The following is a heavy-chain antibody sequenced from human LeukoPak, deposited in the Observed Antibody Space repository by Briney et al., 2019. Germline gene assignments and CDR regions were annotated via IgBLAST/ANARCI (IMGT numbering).Heavy chain of an antibody. CDR1: GGSISSGGYS. Sequence: SETLSLTCAVSGGSISSGGYSWSWIRQPPGKGLEWIGYIYHSGSTYYNPSLKSRVTISVDTSKNQFSLKLSSVTAADTAVYYCARIAARVIDYWGQGTLVTVSS. V-gene: IGHV4-30-2*05. CDR2: IYHSGST. CDR3: ARIAARVIDY. J-gene: IGHJ4*02. D-gene: IGHD6-6*01.